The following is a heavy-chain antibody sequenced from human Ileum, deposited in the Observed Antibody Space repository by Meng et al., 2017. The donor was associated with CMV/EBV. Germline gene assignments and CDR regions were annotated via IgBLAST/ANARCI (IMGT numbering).Heavy chain of an antibody. V-gene: IGHV1-69*10. D-gene: IGHD3-22*01. Sequence: QVHLVQSGAEVKKPGSSVKVSCKASGATFSSSAISWVRQAPGQGLERMGGIIPVVDIVNYAQKFQGRITVTADKSTTTAYMELHSLRSDDTAVFYCATIAFFSNSSGYFLYSWGQGTLVTVSS. CDR1: GATFSSSA. J-gene: IGHJ4*02. CDR3: ATIAFFSNSSGYFLYS. CDR2: IIPVVDIV.